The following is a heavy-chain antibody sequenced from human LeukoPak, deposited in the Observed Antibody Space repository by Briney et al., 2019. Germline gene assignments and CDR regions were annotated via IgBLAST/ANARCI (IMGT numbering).Heavy chain of an antibody. J-gene: IGHJ4*02. CDR2: MNPNIGNT. CDR3: ASGSRYCSSTSCYYLDY. Sequence: ASVKVSCKASGYTFTSYDINWVRQATGQGLEWMGWMNPNIGNTGYAQKFQGRVTMTRNTSISTAYMELRRLTSEGTAVYYCASGSRYCSSTSCYYLDYWGQGTLVTVSS. D-gene: IGHD2-2*01. V-gene: IGHV1-8*01. CDR1: GYTFTSYD.